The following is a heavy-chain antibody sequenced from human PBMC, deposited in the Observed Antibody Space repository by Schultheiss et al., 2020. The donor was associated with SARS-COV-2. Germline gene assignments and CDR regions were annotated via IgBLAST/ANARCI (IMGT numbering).Heavy chain of an antibody. D-gene: IGHD1/OR15-1a*01. Sequence: SVKVSCKASGGTFSSYAISWVRQAPGQGLEWMGGIIPIFGTANYAQKFQGRVTITADKSTSTAYMELSSLRSEDTAVYYCAKTNGYYYGMDVWGQGTTVTVSS. J-gene: IGHJ6*02. V-gene: IGHV1-69*06. CDR3: AKTNGYYYGMDV. CDR2: IIPIFGTA. CDR1: GGTFSSYA.